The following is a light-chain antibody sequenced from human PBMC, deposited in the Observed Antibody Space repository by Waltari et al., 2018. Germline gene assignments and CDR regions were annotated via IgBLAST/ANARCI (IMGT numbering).Light chain of an antibody. CDR1: SSNIGSDY. J-gene: IGLJ2*01. V-gene: IGLV1-47*01. Sequence: QSVLTQPPSASGTPGQRVTISCSGSSSNIGSDYVYWYQHLPGAAPKRLIYRNNRRPSGGPDRFAGSKSGTSASLAINGLRSEDEGDYYCAAWDDSLRGQFGGGTKLTVL. CDR2: RNN. CDR3: AAWDDSLRGQ.